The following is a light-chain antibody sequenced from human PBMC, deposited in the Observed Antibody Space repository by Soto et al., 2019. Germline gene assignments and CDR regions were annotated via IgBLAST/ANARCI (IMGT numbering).Light chain of an antibody. CDR2: DAS. V-gene: IGKV3-11*01. CDR3: EHRSDWPPRLT. J-gene: IGKJ4*01. CDR1: RSVSSY. Sequence: EIVLTQSPATLSLSPGERDTLSCRASRSVSSYLAWYQQKPGQARRLLIYDASYRATGSPARCSGSRSGTDFTLSISSLKSANCAVYSCEHRSDWPPRLTFGGGTKVEIK.